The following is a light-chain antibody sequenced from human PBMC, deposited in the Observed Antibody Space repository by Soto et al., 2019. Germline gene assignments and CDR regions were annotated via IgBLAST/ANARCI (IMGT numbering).Light chain of an antibody. Sequence: EIVLTQSPGTLSLSPGERATLSCRASQSVSNNYLAWYQQKPGQAPRLLIYGASTRAPGISARFSGSGSGTEFTLTISSLQSEDFAIYYCQQYNNWSWTFGQGTKVEIK. J-gene: IGKJ1*01. V-gene: IGKV3-15*01. CDR1: QSVSNN. CDR2: GAS. CDR3: QQYNNWSWT.